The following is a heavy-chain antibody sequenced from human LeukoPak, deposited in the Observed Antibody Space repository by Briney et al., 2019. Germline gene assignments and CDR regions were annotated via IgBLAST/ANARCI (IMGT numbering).Heavy chain of an antibody. CDR1: GYTFTSYG. CDR2: ISTYNGNT. D-gene: IGHD3-3*01. Sequence: GASVKVSCKASGYTFTSYGISWVRQAPGQGLEWMGWISTYNGNTNYAQKLQGRVTMTTDTSTSTAYMELRSLRSDDTAVYYCARSGDFWSALNLGYWGQGTLVTVSS. J-gene: IGHJ4*02. V-gene: IGHV1-18*01. CDR3: ARSGDFWSALNLGY.